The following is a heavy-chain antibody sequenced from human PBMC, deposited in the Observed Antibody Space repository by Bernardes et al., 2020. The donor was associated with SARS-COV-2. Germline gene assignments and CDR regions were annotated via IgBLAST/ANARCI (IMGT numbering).Heavy chain of an antibody. CDR2: ISSSSSTI. CDR3: ARDPRRDGYGGYYYGMDV. J-gene: IGHJ6*02. D-gene: IGHD5-12*01. V-gene: IGHV3-48*01. Sequence: GGSLRLSCAASGFTFSSYSINWVRQAPGKGLEWVSYISSSSSTIYYADSVKGRFTISRDNAKNSLYLQMNSLRAEDTAVYYCARDPRRDGYGGYYYGMDVWGQGTTVTVSS. CDR1: GFTFSSYS.